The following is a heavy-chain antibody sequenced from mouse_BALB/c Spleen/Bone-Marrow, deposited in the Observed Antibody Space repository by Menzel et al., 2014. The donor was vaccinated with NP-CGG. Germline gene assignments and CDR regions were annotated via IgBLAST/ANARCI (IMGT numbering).Heavy chain of an antibody. D-gene: IGHD2-2*01. J-gene: IGHJ1*01. CDR2: INPYNDGT. CDR3: ARSLYGYDWYFDV. Sequence: EVQLQQSGPELVKPGASVKMSCKASGYTFTSYVMHWVKQKPGQGLEWIGYINPYNDGTKYNEKFKGEATLTSDKSSSTAYMELSSLTSEDSAVYYCARSLYGYDWYFDVWGAGTTVTVSS. CDR1: GYTFTSYV. V-gene: IGHV1-14*01.